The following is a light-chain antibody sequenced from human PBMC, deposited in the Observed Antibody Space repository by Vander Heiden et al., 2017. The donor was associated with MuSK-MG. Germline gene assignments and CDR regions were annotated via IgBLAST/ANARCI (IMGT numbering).Light chain of an antibody. CDR3: QQVYSPPST. Sequence: DIVMTQSPDYLALSLGERATISCKSSQSLFYSSNNKNYLAWYQQKPGQSPKLLIYWASTRESGVPDRFSGSGSGADFTLTINGLQAEDVAVYYCQQVYSPPSTFGGGTKVEIK. J-gene: IGKJ4*01. CDR1: QSLFYSSNNKNY. V-gene: IGKV4-1*01. CDR2: WAS.